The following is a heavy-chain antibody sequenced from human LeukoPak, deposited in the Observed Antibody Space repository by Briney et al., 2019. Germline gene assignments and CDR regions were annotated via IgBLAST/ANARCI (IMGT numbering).Heavy chain of an antibody. CDR2: ISYDGSNK. CDR1: GFTFSSYA. V-gene: IGHV3-30-3*01. J-gene: IGHJ5*02. CDR3: AKDLVWFDP. Sequence: SGGSLRLSCAASGFTFSSYAMHWVRQAPGKGLEWVAVISYDGSNKYYADSVKGRFTISRDNSKNTLYLQMNSLRAEDTAVYYCAKDLVWFDPWGQGTLVTVSS.